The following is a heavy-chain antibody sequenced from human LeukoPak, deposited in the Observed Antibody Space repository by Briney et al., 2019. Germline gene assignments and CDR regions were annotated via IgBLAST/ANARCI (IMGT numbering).Heavy chain of an antibody. J-gene: IGHJ4*02. CDR3: AKDPGSTSYYGYFDY. Sequence: GGSLRLSCAASGFTFSSYGMHWVRQAPGKGLEWVSSISNTGERTYYADSVKGRFTILRDNSKNTVFLEMNTLRAEDTAVYYCAKDPGSTSYYGYFDYWGQGTLVTVSS. D-gene: IGHD2-2*01. V-gene: IGHV3-23*01. CDR2: ISNTGERT. CDR1: GFTFSSYG.